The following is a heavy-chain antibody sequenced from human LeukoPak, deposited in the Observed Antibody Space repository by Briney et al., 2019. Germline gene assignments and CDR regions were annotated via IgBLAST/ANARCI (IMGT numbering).Heavy chain of an antibody. D-gene: IGHD2-2*01. Sequence: GGSLRLSCAASGFTFSGSAMHWVRQASGKGLEWVGRIRSKANNYATAYAASVKGRFTISREDSKNTAYLQMNSLKTEDTAVYYCAKHSRSSTSGWFDPWGQGTLVTVSS. CDR2: IRSKANNYAT. CDR1: GFTFSGSA. J-gene: IGHJ5*02. CDR3: AKHSRSSTSGWFDP. V-gene: IGHV3-73*01.